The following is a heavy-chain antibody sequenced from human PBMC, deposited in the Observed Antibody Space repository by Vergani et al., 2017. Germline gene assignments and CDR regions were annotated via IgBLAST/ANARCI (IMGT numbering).Heavy chain of an antibody. CDR2: IYRTGRT. V-gene: IGHV4-38-2*01. D-gene: IGHD2-21*02. CDR1: GFSIDNGYY. Sequence: QVQLQESGPGLVKPSETLSLTCAVSGFSIDNGYYWDWIRQPPGKGLEWIGSIYRTGRTHFNPSLKSRVTISVDTSNNHFSLRLTSVTAADTAVYYCARVGHLVAVTGEGPSLDLWGRGTLVTVSS. J-gene: IGHJ2*01. CDR3: ARVGHLVAVTGEGPSLDL.